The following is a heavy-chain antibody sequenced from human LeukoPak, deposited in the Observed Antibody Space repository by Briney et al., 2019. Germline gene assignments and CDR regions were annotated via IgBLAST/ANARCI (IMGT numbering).Heavy chain of an antibody. CDR1: GGSISSYY. J-gene: IGHJ4*02. D-gene: IGHD3-10*01. Sequence: SETLSLTCTVSGGSISSYYWSWIRQPPGKGLEWIGYIYYSGSTNYNPSLKSRVTISVDTSKNQFSLKLSSVTAADTAVYYCARAGQRIGESEGYWGQGTLVTVSS. V-gene: IGHV4-59*01. CDR3: ARAGQRIGESEGY. CDR2: IYYSGST.